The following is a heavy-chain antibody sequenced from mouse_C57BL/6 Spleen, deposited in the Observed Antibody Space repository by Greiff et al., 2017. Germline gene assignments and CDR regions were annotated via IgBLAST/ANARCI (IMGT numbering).Heavy chain of an antibody. V-gene: IGHV1-72*01. D-gene: IGHD2-1*01. Sequence: QVQLQQPGAELVKPGASVKLSCKASGYTFTSYWMHWVQQRPGRGFEWIGRIDPNSGGTKYNEKFKSKATLTVDKPSTTAYMQLSSLTSKDSAVYECAEGNTLHYYAMDYWGQGTSVTVSA. CDR3: AEGNTLHYYAMDY. CDR1: GYTFTSYW. J-gene: IGHJ4*01. CDR2: IDPNSGGT.